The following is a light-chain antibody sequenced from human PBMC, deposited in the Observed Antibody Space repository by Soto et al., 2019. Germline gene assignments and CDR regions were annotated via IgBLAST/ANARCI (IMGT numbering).Light chain of an antibody. V-gene: IGKV3-15*01. CDR2: GAS. CDR3: QQYNNWPPT. Sequence: EIVVTQSPATLSVSPGERATLSCRASQSISINLAWYQQKPGQAPRLLIQGASTRATGIPARFSGSGSGTEFTLTISSLQSEDFAVYYCQQYNNWPPTFGQGTKVDIK. CDR1: QSISIN. J-gene: IGKJ1*01.